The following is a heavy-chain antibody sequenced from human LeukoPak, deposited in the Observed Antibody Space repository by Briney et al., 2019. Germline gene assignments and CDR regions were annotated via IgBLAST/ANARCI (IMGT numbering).Heavy chain of an antibody. D-gene: IGHD2-2*01. J-gene: IGHJ6*02. CDR3: ARRDGYCSSTSCYADYYYGMDV. Sequence: GESLKISCKASGYSFTSYWIDWVRQMPGKGLEWMGIIYPGDSDTTYSPSFQGQVTISADKSISTAYLQWSSLKASDTAMYYCARRDGYCSSTSCYADYYYGMDVWGQGTTVTVSS. V-gene: IGHV5-51*01. CDR1: GYSFTSYW. CDR2: IYPGDSDT.